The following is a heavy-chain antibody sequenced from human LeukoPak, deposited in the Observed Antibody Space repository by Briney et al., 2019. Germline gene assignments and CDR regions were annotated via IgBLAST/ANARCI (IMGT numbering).Heavy chain of an antibody. Sequence: PGGSLRLSCAASGFTVSSNYMSWVRQAPGKGLEWVSVTYSGGSTYYADSVKGRFTISRDNSKNTLYLQMNSLRAEDTAVYYCARGVATTTMSYWGQGTLVTVSS. CDR3: ARGVATTTMSY. CDR2: TYSGGST. D-gene: IGHD5-12*01. V-gene: IGHV3-66*01. CDR1: GFTVSSNY. J-gene: IGHJ4*02.